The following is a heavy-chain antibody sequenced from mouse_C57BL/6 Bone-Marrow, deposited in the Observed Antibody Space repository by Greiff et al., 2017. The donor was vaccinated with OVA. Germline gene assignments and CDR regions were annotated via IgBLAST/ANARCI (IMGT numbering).Heavy chain of an antibody. V-gene: IGHV1-69*01. CDR1: GYTFTSYW. CDR3: ARRSYYGDAVDY. Sequence: QVQLQQPGAELVMPGASVKLSCKASGYTFTSYWMHWVKQRPGQGLEWIGEIDPSDSYTNYNQKFKGKSTLTVDKSSSTAYMQLSSLTSEDSAVYYCARRSYYGDAVDYWGQGTSVTVSS. CDR2: IDPSDSYT. D-gene: IGHD1-1*01. J-gene: IGHJ4*01.